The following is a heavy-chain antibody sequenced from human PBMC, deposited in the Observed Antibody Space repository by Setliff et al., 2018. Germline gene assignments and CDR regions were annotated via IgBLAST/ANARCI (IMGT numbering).Heavy chain of an antibody. CDR3: ARLGQWRVLGFFDY. CDR1: GGSFSGYY. Sequence: SETLSLTCTVYGGSFSGYYWSWIRQPPGKGLEWIGEINHSVSTNYNPSLKSRVTISVDTAKNQLSLKLSSVTAADTAVYYCARLGQWRVLGFFDYWCQGALVTVSS. V-gene: IGHV4-34*01. J-gene: IGHJ4*02. D-gene: IGHD6-19*01. CDR2: INHSVST.